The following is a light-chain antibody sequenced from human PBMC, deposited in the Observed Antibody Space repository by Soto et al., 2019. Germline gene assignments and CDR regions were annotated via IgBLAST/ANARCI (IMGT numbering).Light chain of an antibody. J-gene: IGLJ2*01. V-gene: IGLV2-8*01. Sequence: QSALTQPPSASGSPGQSVTISCTGSSSDLGASNYVSWYQQHPSKAPQLMIYETTKRPSVVPARFASSKSGNTASPTVSGHQAEDGDDYYSSSYAGLSNAVFGGGTQLTVL. CDR1: SSDLGASNY. CDR3: SSYAGLSNAV. CDR2: ETT.